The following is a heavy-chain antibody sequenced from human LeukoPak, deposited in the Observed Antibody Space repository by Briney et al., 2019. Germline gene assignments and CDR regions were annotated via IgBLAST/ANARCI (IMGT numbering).Heavy chain of an antibody. CDR1: GFTFSSYA. CDR2: VSGSGGNT. V-gene: IGHV3-23*01. Sequence: GGSLRLSCAASGFTFSSYAMSWVRLAPGKGLEWVSGVSGSGGNTNYADSVKGRFTISRDNSKNTLYLQLNSLRVEDTAVYYCAKRLDYFDYWGQETPVTVSS. J-gene: IGHJ4*02. CDR3: AKRLDYFDY.